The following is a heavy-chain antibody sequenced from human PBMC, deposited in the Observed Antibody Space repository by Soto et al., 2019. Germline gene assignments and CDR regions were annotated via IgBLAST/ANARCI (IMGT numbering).Heavy chain of an antibody. D-gene: IGHD5-12*01. CDR2: ISSSSSTI. J-gene: IGHJ4*02. Sequence: EVQLVESGGGLVQPGGSLRLSCAASGFTFSSYSMNWVRQAPGKGLEWVSYISSSSSTIYYVDSVKGRFTISRDNAKNSLYLKMNSLRDENTAVYYCARRPQKGGGYEIDYWGQGTLVTVSS. V-gene: IGHV3-48*02. CDR1: GFTFSSYS. CDR3: ARRPQKGGGYEIDY.